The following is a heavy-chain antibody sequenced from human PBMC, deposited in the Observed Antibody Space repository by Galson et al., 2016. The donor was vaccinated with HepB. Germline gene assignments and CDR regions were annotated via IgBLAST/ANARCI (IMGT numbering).Heavy chain of an antibody. CDR3: ARSYYDFWSGYKVYYFDY. J-gene: IGHJ4*02. D-gene: IGHD3-3*01. V-gene: IGHV3-11*01. Sequence: SLRLSCAASGFTFSDYYMSWIRQAPGKGLEWVSYISRFDISSDTAVYHADSVKGRFTISRDNANNLLYLQMNSLRAGDTAVYYCARSYYDFWSGYKVYYFDYWGRGAPVTVSP. CDR2: ISRFDISSDTAV. CDR1: GFTFSDYY.